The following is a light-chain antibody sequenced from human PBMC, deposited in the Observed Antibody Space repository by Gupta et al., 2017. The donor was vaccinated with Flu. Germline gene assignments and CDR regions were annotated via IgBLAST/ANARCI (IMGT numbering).Light chain of an antibody. CDR1: SNDVGGSNR. Sequence: QSAPTQPRSVSGSPGQSVTISCRGASNDVGGSNRFSWYQQRPGKAPKLILYDVTERPSGVPDRFSGSKSGNTASLTISGLQADDEADYYCSSHAGRVTWVFGTGTTVTVL. J-gene: IGLJ1*01. CDR2: DVT. CDR3: SSHAGRVTWV. V-gene: IGLV2-11*01.